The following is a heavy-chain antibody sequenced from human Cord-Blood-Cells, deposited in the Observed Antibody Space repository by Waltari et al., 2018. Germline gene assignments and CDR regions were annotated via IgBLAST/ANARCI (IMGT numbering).Heavy chain of an antibody. J-gene: IGHJ2*01. D-gene: IGHD3-16*01. Sequence: QVQLQQWGAGLLKPSETLSLTCAVYGGSFSGYYWSWIRQPPGKGLEWIGEINHSGSTNYNPSLKGRVTISVDTSKNQFSLKLSSVTAADTAVYYCARGSLGYFDLWGRDTLVTVSS. CDR2: INHSGST. CDR3: ARGSLGYFDL. V-gene: IGHV4-34*01. CDR1: GGSFSGYY.